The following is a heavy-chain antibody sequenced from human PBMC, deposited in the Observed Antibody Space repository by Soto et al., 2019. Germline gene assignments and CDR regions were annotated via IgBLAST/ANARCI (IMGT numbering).Heavy chain of an antibody. CDR3: ARVPVAGPLF. CDR2: INSDGSST. V-gene: IGHV3-74*01. J-gene: IGHJ4*02. Sequence: HPGXSLILSCAASGFTFSSYWMHCVRQAPGKGLVWVSRINSDGSSTSYADSVKGRFTISRDNAKNTLYLQMNSLRAEDTAVYYCARVPVAGPLFWGQGTLVTVSS. D-gene: IGHD6-19*01. CDR1: GFTFSSYW.